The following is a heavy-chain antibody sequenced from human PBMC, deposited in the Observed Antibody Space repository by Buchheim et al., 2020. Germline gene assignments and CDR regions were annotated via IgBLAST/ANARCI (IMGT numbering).Heavy chain of an antibody. Sequence: QVQLQQWGAGLLKPSETLSLTCAVYGGSFSGYYWSWIRQPPGKGLEWIGEINHSGSTNYNPSLKSRVTISVDTSKNQFSLKLSSVTAADTAVYYCARSKVFGVVKLNMDVWGQGTT. V-gene: IGHV4-34*01. J-gene: IGHJ6*02. CDR2: INHSGST. D-gene: IGHD3-3*01. CDR1: GGSFSGYY. CDR3: ARSKVFGVVKLNMDV.